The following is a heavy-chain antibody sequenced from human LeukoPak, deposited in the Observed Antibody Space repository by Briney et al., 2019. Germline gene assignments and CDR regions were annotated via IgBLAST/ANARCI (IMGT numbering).Heavy chain of an antibody. D-gene: IGHD3-10*01. Sequence: ASVKVSCKASGYTFTGYYMHWVRQAPGQGLEWMGWINPNSGGTNYAQKFQGRVTMTRDTSISTAYMELSRLRSDDTAVYYCARDLRVRGVTYYYYYYMDVWGKGTTVTISS. J-gene: IGHJ6*03. CDR1: GYTFTGYY. V-gene: IGHV1-2*02. CDR3: ARDLRVRGVTYYYYYYMDV. CDR2: INPNSGGT.